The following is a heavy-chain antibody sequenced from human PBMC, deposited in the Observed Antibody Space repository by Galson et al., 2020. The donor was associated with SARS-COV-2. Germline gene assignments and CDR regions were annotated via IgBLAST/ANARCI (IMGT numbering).Heavy chain of an antibody. CDR3: ARNYDYGHFDY. V-gene: IGHV3-20*04. CDR2: INWNGGST. D-gene: IGHD4-17*01. J-gene: IGHJ4*02. CDR1: GFKIDDHG. Sequence: GGSLRLSCAASGFKIDDHGMSWVRQPPGKGLEWVSGINWNGGSTGYAESVQGRFTVSRDNAKNSLYLQMNSLRAEDTALYYCARNYDYGHFDYWGQGTLVTVSS.